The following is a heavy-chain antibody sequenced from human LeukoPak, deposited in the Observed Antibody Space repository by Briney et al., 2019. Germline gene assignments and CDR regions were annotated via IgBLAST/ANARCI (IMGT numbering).Heavy chain of an antibody. V-gene: IGHV4-59*01. CDR1: GDSISNYY. J-gene: IGHJ5*02. Sequence: PSETLSLTCTVSGDSISNYYWNWIRQPPGKGLEWIGWIYYTGSTNYNPSLKSRDTISVDTSKNQFSLKLSSVTAADTAVYYCARRTSWFDPWGQGTLVTVSS. CDR3: ARRTSWFDP. CDR2: IYYTGST.